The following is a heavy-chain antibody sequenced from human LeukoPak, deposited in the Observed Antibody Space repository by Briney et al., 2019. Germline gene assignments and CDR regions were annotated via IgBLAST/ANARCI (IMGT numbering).Heavy chain of an antibody. CDR1: GFTFRRSV. Sequence: PGGSLRLSCAASGFTFRRSVMPWVRQTPGKGLDGVSSISSSGKTYYADSVKGRCTISRDNSTNMLHLQMNTLRAADTAVYYCVKGRISEDGLDFWGQGTLVTVSS. CDR2: ISSSGKT. J-gene: IGHJ4*02. CDR3: VKGRISEDGLDF. V-gene: IGHV3-23*01. D-gene: IGHD6-13*01.